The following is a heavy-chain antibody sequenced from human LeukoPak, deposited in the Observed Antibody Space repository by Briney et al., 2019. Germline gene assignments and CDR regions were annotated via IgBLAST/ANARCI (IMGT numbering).Heavy chain of an antibody. CDR1: GFTFSSYA. Sequence: GGSLRLSCAASGFTFSSYAMSWVRQAPGKGLEWVSAISGSGGSTYYADSVKGRFTISRDNSKYTLYLQMNSLRAEDTAVYYCARESCSSTSCHLYYYYYYMDVWGKGTTVTVSS. V-gene: IGHV3-23*01. CDR3: ARESCSSTSCHLYYYYYYMDV. J-gene: IGHJ6*03. D-gene: IGHD2-2*01. CDR2: ISGSGGST.